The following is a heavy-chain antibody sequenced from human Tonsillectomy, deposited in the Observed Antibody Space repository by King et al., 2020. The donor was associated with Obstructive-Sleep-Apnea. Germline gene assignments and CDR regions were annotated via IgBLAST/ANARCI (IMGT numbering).Heavy chain of an antibody. CDR2: ISAYNGNT. Sequence: QLVQSGAEVKKPGASVKVSCKASGYTFTSYGISWVRQAPGQGLEWMGWISAYNGNTNYAQKFQGRVTMITDTSTSTAYMELRSLRSDDTAVYYCARNPYSTGWYSGWIDYWGQGTLVTVSS. J-gene: IGHJ4*02. CDR3: ARNPYSTGWYSGWIDY. D-gene: IGHD6-19*01. CDR1: GYTFTSYG. V-gene: IGHV1-18*04.